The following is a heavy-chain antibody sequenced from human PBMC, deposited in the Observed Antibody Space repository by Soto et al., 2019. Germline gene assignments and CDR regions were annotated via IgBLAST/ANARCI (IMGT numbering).Heavy chain of an antibody. J-gene: IGHJ6*02. CDR1: GYSFTTYW. V-gene: IGHV5-51*01. D-gene: IGHD6-13*01. Sequence: GESLKISCKGSGYSFTTYWIGWVRQMPGKGLECMGIIYPGDSDTRYGPSFQGQVTISADKYISTAYLQWSSLKASDTALYYCARQAAAGKYYYGMDVWGQGTTVTVSS. CDR2: IYPGDSDT. CDR3: ARQAAAGKYYYGMDV.